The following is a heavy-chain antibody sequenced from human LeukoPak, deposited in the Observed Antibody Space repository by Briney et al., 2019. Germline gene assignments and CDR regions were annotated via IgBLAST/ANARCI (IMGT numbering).Heavy chain of an antibody. V-gene: IGHV3-43*02. D-gene: IGHD3-16*02. CDR1: GFTFDDYA. Sequence: GGSLRLSCAASGFTFDDYAMHWVRQAPGNGLDWVSLFSGDGGSTYYADSVKGRFTICRDNSKNSLYLQMNSLRTEDTALYYFAKDGHYDYVWGSYRSPDYWGQGTLVTVSS. CDR2: FSGDGGST. J-gene: IGHJ4*02. CDR3: AKDGHYDYVWGSYRSPDY.